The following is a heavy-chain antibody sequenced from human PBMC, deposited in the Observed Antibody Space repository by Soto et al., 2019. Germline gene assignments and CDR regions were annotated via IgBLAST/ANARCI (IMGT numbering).Heavy chain of an antibody. CDR2: IYYSGST. Sequence: SETLSLTCTVSGGSISSYYWSWIRQPPGKGLEWIGYIYYSGSTNYNPSRKRRVTISVDTSKNQFSLKLSSVTAADTAVYYCARDVWFGEPPEAYYYMDVWGKGTTVTVSS. J-gene: IGHJ6*03. CDR3: ARDVWFGEPPEAYYYMDV. CDR1: GGSISSYY. V-gene: IGHV4-59*01. D-gene: IGHD3-10*01.